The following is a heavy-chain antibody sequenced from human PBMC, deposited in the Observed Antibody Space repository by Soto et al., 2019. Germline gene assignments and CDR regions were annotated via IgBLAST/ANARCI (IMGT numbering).Heavy chain of an antibody. J-gene: IGHJ3*02. CDR3: AKVLRWFGELFGAFDI. D-gene: IGHD3-10*01. V-gene: IGHV3-30*18. CDR1: GFTFSSYG. Sequence: QVQLVESGGGVVQPGRSLRLSCAASGFTFSSYGMHWVRQAPGKGLEWVAVISYDGSNKYYADSVKGRFTISRDNSKNTLYLQMNSLRAEDTAVYYCAKVLRWFGELFGAFDIWGQGTMVTVSS. CDR2: ISYDGSNK.